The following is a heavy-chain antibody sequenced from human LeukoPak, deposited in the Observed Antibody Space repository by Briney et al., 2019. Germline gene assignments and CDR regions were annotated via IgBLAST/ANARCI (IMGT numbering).Heavy chain of an antibody. CDR2: IYPGDSDT. J-gene: IGHJ3*02. CDR3: ARQKESDAFDI. Sequence: GESLKISCKCSGYSFTSYWIGWVRQVPGKGLEWMGIIYPGDSDTRYSPSFQGQVTISADKSISTAYLQWSSLKASDTAMYYCARQKESDAFDIWGQGTMVTVSS. V-gene: IGHV5-51*01. CDR1: GYSFTSYW.